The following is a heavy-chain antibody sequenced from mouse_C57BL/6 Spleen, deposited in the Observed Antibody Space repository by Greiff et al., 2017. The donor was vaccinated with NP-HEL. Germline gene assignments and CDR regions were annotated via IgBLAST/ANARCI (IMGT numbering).Heavy chain of an antibody. J-gene: IGHJ1*03. CDR1: GYTFTDYE. CDR2: IDPETGGT. Sequence: VQLQESGAELVRPGASVTLSCRASGYTFTDYEMHWVKQTPVHGLEWIGAIDPETGGTAYNQKFKGKAILTADKSSSTAYMELRSLTSEDSAVYYCTRGRLDYDYAYWYFDVWGTGTTVTVSS. CDR3: TRGRLDYDYAYWYFDV. V-gene: IGHV1-15*01. D-gene: IGHD2-4*01.